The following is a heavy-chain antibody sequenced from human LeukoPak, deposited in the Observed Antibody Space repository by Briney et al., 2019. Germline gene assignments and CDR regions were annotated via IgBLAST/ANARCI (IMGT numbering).Heavy chain of an antibody. CDR1: GYSFTSYW. Sequence: GESLKISCKGSGYSFTSYWIGWVRQMPGKGLEWMGIIYPGDSDTRYSPSFQGQVTISADKSISTAYLQWSSLKASDTAMYYCARLFEPAYYSYGMDVGGKGTRVTVSS. J-gene: IGHJ6*04. CDR3: ARLFEPAYYSYGMDV. D-gene: IGHD1-14*01. CDR2: IYPGDSDT. V-gene: IGHV5-51*01.